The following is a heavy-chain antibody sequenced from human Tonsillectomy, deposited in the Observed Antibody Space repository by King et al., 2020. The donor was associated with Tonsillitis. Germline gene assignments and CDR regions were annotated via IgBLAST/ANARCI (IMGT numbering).Heavy chain of an antibody. Sequence: QLVQSGGGLVKPGGSLRLSCAASGFTFSSYSMNWVRQAPGKGLEWVSSIGSSSSYIYYADSVKGRFTISRDNAKNSLYLQMNSLRAEDTAVYYCAREKDYYGSGTAFDIWGQGTMVTVSS. V-gene: IGHV3-21*01. CDR1: GFTFSSYS. CDR3: AREKDYYGSGTAFDI. CDR2: IGSSSSYI. J-gene: IGHJ3*02. D-gene: IGHD3-10*01.